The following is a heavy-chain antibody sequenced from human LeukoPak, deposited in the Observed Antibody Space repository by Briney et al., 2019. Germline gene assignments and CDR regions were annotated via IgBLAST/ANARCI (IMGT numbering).Heavy chain of an antibody. CDR1: GFTFSSYS. CDR2: ISSSGSTT. CDR3: ARVSVWLRYYFEN. D-gene: IGHD5-12*01. J-gene: IGHJ4*02. V-gene: IGHV3-48*04. Sequence: PGGSLRLSCAASGFTFSSYSMNWVRQAPGKGLEWVSYISSSGSTTYYADSVKGRLTISRDNAKNSLYLQMNSLRAEDTAVYYCARVSVWLRYYFENWGQGTLVTVSS.